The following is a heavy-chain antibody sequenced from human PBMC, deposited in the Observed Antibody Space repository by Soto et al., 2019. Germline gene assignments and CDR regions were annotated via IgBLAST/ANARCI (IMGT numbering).Heavy chain of an antibody. V-gene: IGHV3-23*01. D-gene: IGHD5-18*01. CDR3: VAATRDTAMPYYYYYGMDV. CDR2: ISGSGGST. CDR1: GFTFSSYA. J-gene: IGHJ6*02. Sequence: GGSLRLSCAASGFTFSSYAMSWVRQAPGKGLEWASAISGSGGSTYYADSVKGRFTISRDNSKNTLYLQMNSLRAEDTAVYYCVAATRDTAMPYYYYYGMDVWGQGTTVTVSS.